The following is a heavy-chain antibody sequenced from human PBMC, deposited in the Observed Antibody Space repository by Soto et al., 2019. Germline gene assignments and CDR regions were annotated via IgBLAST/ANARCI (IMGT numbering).Heavy chain of an antibody. D-gene: IGHD2-2*01. V-gene: IGHV1-3*01. CDR2: ISAGNGNT. CDR3: ARGLVVPAGIRYYYYGMDV. CDR1: GYTFHSYA. Sequence: ASVKVSCKASGYTFHSYAMNWVRQAPGQRLEWMGWISAGNGNTIYSQKFQARVTITRDTSASTAYMELSSLRSEDTAVYYCARGLVVPAGIRYYYYGMDVWGQGTTVTVSS. J-gene: IGHJ6*02.